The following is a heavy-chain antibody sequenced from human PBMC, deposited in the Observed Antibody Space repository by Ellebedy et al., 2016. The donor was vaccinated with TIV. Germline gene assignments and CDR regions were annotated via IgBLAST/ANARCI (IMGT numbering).Heavy chain of an antibody. CDR3: ARHRGYDLLTNSYKEAIDP. Sequence: SETLSLTXSVSGAAMNNYYWTWIRQSPGKGLEWIGKIYYSGSTTYNPSLKSRLTMSVDMSRNLFSLELTSVTAADTAVYYCARHRGYDLLTNSYKEAIDPWGQGILVTVSS. D-gene: IGHD3/OR15-3a*01. CDR2: IYYSGST. CDR1: GAAMNNYY. V-gene: IGHV4-59*01. J-gene: IGHJ5*02.